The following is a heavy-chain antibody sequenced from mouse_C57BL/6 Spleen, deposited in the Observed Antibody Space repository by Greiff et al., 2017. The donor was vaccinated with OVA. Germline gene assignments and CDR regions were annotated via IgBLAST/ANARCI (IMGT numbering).Heavy chain of an antibody. CDR2: IDPSDSYT. V-gene: IGHV1-50*01. D-gene: IGHD1-1*01. CDR1: GYTFTSYW. J-gene: IGHJ4*01. CDR3: ARRGSSYYAMDY. Sequence: QVQLQQPGAELVKPGASVKLSCKASGYTFTSYWMQWVKQRPGQGLEWIGEIDPSDSYTNYNQKFKGKATLTVDTSSSTAYMQLSSVTSEDSAVYYCARRGSSYYAMDYWGKGTSVTVSS.